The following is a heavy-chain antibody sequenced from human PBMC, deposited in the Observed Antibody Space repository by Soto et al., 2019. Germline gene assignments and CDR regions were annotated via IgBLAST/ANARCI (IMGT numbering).Heavy chain of an antibody. J-gene: IGHJ4*02. CDR1: GGTFSSYS. Sequence: QVQLVQAGAEVKKPGSSVKVSCKASGGTFSSYSINWVLQAPGQGLEWMGEIIPIFCTANYAQKFQGRVTITADESTSTAYMELSSLRSEDTAVYYCARDGGRHSGGIEYWGQGTLVTVSS. V-gene: IGHV1-69*01. CDR3: ARDGGRHSGGIEY. D-gene: IGHD1-26*01. CDR2: IIPIFCTA.